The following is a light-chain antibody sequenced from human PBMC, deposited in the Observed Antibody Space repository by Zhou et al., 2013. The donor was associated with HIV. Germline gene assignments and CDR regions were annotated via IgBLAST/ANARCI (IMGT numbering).Light chain of an antibody. V-gene: IGKV2-30*02. CDR1: QSLVHTDGNTY. Sequence: DVVMTQSPLSLPVTLGQPASIACRSSQSLVHTDGNTYLNWFQQRPGQPPRRLIYKVSNRDSGVPDRFSGSGSGTDFTLKISRVEAEDVGVYYCMQGTHWPPWTFGQGTKVE. CDR3: MQGTHWPPWT. CDR2: KVS. J-gene: IGKJ1*01.